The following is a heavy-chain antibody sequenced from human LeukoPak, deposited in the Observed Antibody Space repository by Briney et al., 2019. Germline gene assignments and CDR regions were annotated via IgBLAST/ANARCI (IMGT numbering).Heavy chain of an antibody. CDR2: IHSTGST. V-gene: IGHV4-39*07. CDR3: ARSVPAAIFPRGWFDP. CDR1: GGSISSSSYY. J-gene: IGHJ5*02. Sequence: PSETLSLTCTVSGGSISSSSYYWGWIRQPPGKGLEWIGSIHSTGSTFYNPSLRSRFTISLEASHNQFSLRLSSVTAADTAIFYCARSVPAAIFPRGWFDPWGQGILVTVSS. D-gene: IGHD2-2*01.